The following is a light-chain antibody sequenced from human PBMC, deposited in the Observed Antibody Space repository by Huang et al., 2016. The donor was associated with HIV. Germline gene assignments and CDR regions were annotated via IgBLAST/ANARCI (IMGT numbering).Light chain of an antibody. V-gene: IGKV3-15*01. CDR1: RSVSTN. Sequence: EIVMTQSPATLSVSQGERVTLSCRANRSVSTNLAWYQQRPGKAPRLLIYVSSTRAPGFPARFSGSGSGTDFSLPISSLQSEDFALYYCHQYNNWLLSFGGGTRVDI. CDR3: HQYNNWLLS. CDR2: VSS. J-gene: IGKJ4*01.